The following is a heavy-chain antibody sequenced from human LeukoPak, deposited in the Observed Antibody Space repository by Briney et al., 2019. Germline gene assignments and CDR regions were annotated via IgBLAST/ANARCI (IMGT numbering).Heavy chain of an antibody. Sequence: PSETLSLTCTVFGGSISSSSTYYWGWIRQPPGKGLEWIGEINHSGSTNYNPSLKSRVTISVDTSKNQFSLKLSSVTAADTAVYYCARVRVRRPATKYSSGWYPQYYFDYWGQGTLVTVSS. CDR3: ARVRVRRPATKYSSGWYPQYYFDY. CDR2: INHSGST. CDR1: GGSISSSSTYY. J-gene: IGHJ4*02. D-gene: IGHD6-19*01. V-gene: IGHV4-39*07.